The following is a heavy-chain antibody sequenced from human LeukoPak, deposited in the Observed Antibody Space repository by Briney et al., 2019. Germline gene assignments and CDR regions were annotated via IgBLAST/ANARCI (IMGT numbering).Heavy chain of an antibody. J-gene: IGHJ5*02. CDR1: GFTFSGSA. CDR2: XXXKDKGYATAT. CDR3: TRDSGTYNWFDP. Sequence: GGSPKLSCAASGFTFSGSAIHWVRQSSGKGXXXXXXXXXKDKGYATATAYAAXVKXRFTISRDDSINTAYLQMKSLKTEDTALYYCTRDSGTYNWFDPWGQGTLVTVSS. V-gene: IGHV3-73*01. D-gene: IGHD1-26*01.